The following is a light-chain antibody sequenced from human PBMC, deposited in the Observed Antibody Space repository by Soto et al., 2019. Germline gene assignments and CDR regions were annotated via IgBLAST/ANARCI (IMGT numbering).Light chain of an antibody. CDR1: QSVSSSY. Sequence: EIVLTQSPGTLSLSPGERATLSCRASQSVSSSYLAWYQQTPGQAPRLLVYDTSYSATGVPDRFSGSGSGTDFTLTISRLEPEDSAVYYCQQNDSAPWTFGQGTKVEIK. CDR3: QQNDSAPWT. J-gene: IGKJ1*01. CDR2: DTS. V-gene: IGKV3-20*01.